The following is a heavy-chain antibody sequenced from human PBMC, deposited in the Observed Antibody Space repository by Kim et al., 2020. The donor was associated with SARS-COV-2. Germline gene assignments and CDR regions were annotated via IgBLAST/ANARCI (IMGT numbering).Heavy chain of an antibody. J-gene: IGHJ4*02. CDR1: GYTFTSYY. Sequence: ASVKVSCKASGYTFTSYYMHWVRQAPGQGLEWMGIINPSGGSTSYAQKFQGRVTMTRDTSTSTVYMELSSLRSEDTAVYYCARACMRWLQINEPYYFDYWGQGTLVTVSS. CDR3: ARACMRWLQINEPYYFDY. CDR2: INPSGGST. D-gene: IGHD5-12*01. V-gene: IGHV1-46*01.